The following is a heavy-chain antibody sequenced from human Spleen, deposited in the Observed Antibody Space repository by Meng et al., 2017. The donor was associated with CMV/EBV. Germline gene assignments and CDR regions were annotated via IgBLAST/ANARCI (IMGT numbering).Heavy chain of an antibody. CDR2: ISAYNGNT. Sequence: GGSLRLSCKTSGYYFSGYGISWVRQAPGQGLEWMGWISAYNGNTEYAQKFQDRVTVTKDTSTATAYMELSSLRSEDTAVYYCARGFSDFNRWLRQYYYYYGMDVWGQGTTVTVSS. V-gene: IGHV1-18*01. D-gene: IGHD5-12*01. CDR3: ARGFSDFNRWLRQYYYYYGMDV. J-gene: IGHJ6*02. CDR1: GYYFSGYG.